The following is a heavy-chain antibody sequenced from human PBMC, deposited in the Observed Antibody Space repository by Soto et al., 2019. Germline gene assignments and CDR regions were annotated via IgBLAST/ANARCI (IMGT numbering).Heavy chain of an antibody. V-gene: IGHV3-23*01. CDR1: GFTFGNYV. D-gene: IGHD4-17*01. CDR3: AKDPNGDYLGAFDC. J-gene: IGHJ3*01. Sequence: QMLESGGGLVQPGGSLRLSCAASGFTFGNYVVTWVRQAPGRGLEWVSAISASGGGTFYADFVRGRFTISRDNYKNTLYLEMNSLRAEDTALYFCAKDPNGDYLGAFDCWGRGTMVIVSS. CDR2: ISASGGGT.